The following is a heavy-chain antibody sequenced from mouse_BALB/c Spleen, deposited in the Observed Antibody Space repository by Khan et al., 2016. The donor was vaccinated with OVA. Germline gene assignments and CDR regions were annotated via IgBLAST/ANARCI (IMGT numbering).Heavy chain of an antibody. J-gene: IGHJ4*01. Sequence: EVKLLESGPGLVKPSQSLSLTCTVTGYSITNDYAWNWIRQFPGNQLEWMGYISSTGSTSYNPSLKSRISITRDTSKNQFFLQLRSMTSEDTATYYCARSLYYNYGDAFDYWGRGTSVTVSS. CDR2: ISSTGST. CDR1: GYSITNDYA. D-gene: IGHD2-4*01. V-gene: IGHV3-2*02. CDR3: ARSLYYNYGDAFDY.